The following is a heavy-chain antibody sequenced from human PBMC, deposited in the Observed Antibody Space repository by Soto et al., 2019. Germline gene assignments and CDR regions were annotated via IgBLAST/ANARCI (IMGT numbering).Heavy chain of an antibody. CDR1: GFTFSSYG. D-gene: IGHD3-3*01. CDR3: ARSQYYDFWSGFPDYYYYYGMDV. Sequence: QVHLVESGGGVVQPGRSLRLSCAASGFTFSSYGMHWVRQAPGKGLEWVAVIWYDGSNKYYADSVKGRFTISRDNSKNTLYLQMNSLRAEDTAVYYCARSQYYDFWSGFPDYYYYYGMDVWGQGTTVTVSS. CDR2: IWYDGSNK. V-gene: IGHV3-33*01. J-gene: IGHJ6*02.